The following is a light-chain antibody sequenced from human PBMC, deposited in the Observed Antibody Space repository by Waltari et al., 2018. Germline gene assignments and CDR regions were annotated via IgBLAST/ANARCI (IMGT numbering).Light chain of an antibody. CDR1: RRDVGSYNL. J-gene: IGLJ1*01. CDR3: CSYAGSSTYV. CDR2: EGS. V-gene: IGLV2-23*01. Sequence: QSALTQPASVSGSPGQSITLSCTGTRRDVGSYNLVPWSQQHPGKAPKLMIYEGSKRPSGVSNRFSGSKSGNTASLTISGLQAEDEADYYCCSYAGSSTYVFGTGTKVTVL.